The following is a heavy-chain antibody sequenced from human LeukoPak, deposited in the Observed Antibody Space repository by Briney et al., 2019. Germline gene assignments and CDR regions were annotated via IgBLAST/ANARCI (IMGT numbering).Heavy chain of an antibody. D-gene: IGHD3-10*01. J-gene: IGHJ5*02. CDR2: IYYSGST. V-gene: IGHV4-59*12. CDR1: GGSISSYY. Sequence: SETLSLTCTVSGGSISSYYWSWIRQPPGKGLEWIGYIYYSGSTNYNPSLKSRVTISVGTSKNQFSLKLSSVTAADTAVYYCAKVYAGYGSGSYRRNNWFDPWGQGTLVTVSS. CDR3: AKVYAGYGSGSYRRNNWFDP.